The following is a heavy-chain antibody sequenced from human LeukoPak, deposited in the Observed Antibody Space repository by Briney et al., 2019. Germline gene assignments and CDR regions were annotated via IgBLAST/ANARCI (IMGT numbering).Heavy chain of an antibody. Sequence: PSETLSLTCTVSGGSISSFYWNWIRQPPGKGLEWIGYVYYTGSPDYNPSLKSRATTSVDTSRNEFSLKLSSVTTADTAVYYCARALKIGRLGYFYYYMDVWGKGTTVTVSS. CDR1: GGSISSFY. CDR2: VYYTGSP. V-gene: IGHV4-59*01. J-gene: IGHJ6*03. CDR3: ARALKIGRLGYFYYYMDV. D-gene: IGHD4-11*01.